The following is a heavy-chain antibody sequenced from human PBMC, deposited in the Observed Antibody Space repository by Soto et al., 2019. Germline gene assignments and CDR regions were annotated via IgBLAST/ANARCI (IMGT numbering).Heavy chain of an antibody. V-gene: IGHV3-23*01. D-gene: IGHD1-26*01. J-gene: IGHJ4*02. Sequence: EVQLLESGGGLVQPGGSLRLSCAASGFTFSSYAMSWVRQAPGKGLEWVSAISGSGGSTYYADSVKGRFTISRDNSKNTLYLQMSSLRAEDTAVYYCAKVVVGATTIFDYWGQGTLVTVSS. CDR2: ISGSGGST. CDR3: AKVVVGATTIFDY. CDR1: GFTFSSYA.